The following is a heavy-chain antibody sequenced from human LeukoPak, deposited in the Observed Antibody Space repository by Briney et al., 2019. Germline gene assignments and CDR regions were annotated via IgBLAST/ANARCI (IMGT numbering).Heavy chain of an antibody. CDR2: IRYDGSNK. CDR3: AKDIRIVGATLVDY. V-gene: IGHV3-30*02. Sequence: GGSLRLSCAASGFTFSSYGMHWVRQAPGKGLEWVAFIRYDGSNKYYADSVKGRFTISRDNSKNTLYLQMNSLRAEDTAVYYCAKDIRIVGATLVDYWGQGTLVTVSS. J-gene: IGHJ4*02. D-gene: IGHD1-26*01. CDR1: GFTFSSYG.